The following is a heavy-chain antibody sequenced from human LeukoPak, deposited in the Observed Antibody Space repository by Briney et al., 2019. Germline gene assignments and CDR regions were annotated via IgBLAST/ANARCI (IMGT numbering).Heavy chain of an antibody. CDR3: ARGLYGDPPGFDY. CDR2: TDADGRNT. D-gene: IGHD4-17*01. CDR1: GSTFTAYW. V-gene: IGHV3-74*01. Sequence: GGSLRLSCAASGSTFTAYWMHWVRQAPGKGLVWVSRTDADGRNTNYADSVKGRFTISRDNAKNTLYLQMNSLTVEDTALYYCARGLYGDPPGFDYWGQGSLVTVSS. J-gene: IGHJ4*02.